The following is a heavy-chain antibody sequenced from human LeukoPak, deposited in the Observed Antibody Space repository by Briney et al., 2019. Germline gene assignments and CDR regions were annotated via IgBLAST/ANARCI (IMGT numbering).Heavy chain of an antibody. D-gene: IGHD1-7*01. V-gene: IGHV3-9*01. CDR1: GFTFDDYA. J-gene: IGHJ6*04. CDR3: AKDYNWNYSLLRSPVPDVV. Sequence: GGSLRLPCAASGFTFDDYAMHWVRQAPGKGLEWVSGISWNSGSIGYADSVKGRFTISRDNAKNSLYLQMNSLRAEDTALYYCAKDYNWNYSLLRSPVPDVVWGKGTTVTVSS. CDR2: ISWNSGSI.